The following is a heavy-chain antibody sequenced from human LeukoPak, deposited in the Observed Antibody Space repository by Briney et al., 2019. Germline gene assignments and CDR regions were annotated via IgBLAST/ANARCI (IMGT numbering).Heavy chain of an antibody. Sequence: PGGSLRLSCTGSGFTFGDYAISWVRQAPGKGLEWVSGISSDGGTFYPDSVKGRFTISRDNSKNTLYLQMNSLRAADTAIYYCAKEIAAIGLPAVDYWGQGTLVTVSS. V-gene: IGHV3-23*01. CDR2: ISSDGGT. J-gene: IGHJ4*02. CDR3: AKEIAAIGLPAVDY. D-gene: IGHD6-13*01. CDR1: GFTFGDYA.